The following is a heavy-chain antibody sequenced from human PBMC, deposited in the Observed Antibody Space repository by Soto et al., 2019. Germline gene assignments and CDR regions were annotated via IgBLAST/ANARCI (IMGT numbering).Heavy chain of an antibody. CDR1: GFTFTSSA. V-gene: IGHV1-58*01. D-gene: IGHD1-26*01. Sequence: SVKVSCKASGFTFTSSAVQWVRQARGQRLEWIGWIVVGSGNTNYAQKFQERVTITRDMSTSTAYMELSSLRSEDTAVYYCAAAIVGAAASLDYWGQGTLVTVSS. J-gene: IGHJ4*02. CDR3: AAAIVGAAASLDY. CDR2: IVVGSGNT.